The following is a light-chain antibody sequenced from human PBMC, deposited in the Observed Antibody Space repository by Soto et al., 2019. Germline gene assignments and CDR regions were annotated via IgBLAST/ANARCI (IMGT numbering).Light chain of an antibody. CDR2: EDN. CDR3: HSYHSSYPYV. Sequence: NFMLTQPHSVSESPGKTVTISCTRSGGSIASGYVQWYRQRPGSAPTTVIYEDNQRPSGVPDRFSGSIDSSSNSASLTISGLQTEDEADYYCHSYHSSYPYVFGTGTKLTVL. CDR1: GGSIASGY. V-gene: IGLV6-57*03. J-gene: IGLJ1*01.